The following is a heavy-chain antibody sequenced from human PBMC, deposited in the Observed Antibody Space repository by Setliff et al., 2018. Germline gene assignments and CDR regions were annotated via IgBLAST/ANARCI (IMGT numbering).Heavy chain of an antibody. Sequence: PSETLSLTCAVYGGSFSTYYWIWIRQPPGKGLEWIGEINHSGSTNYNPSPKSRVTISVDTSKNQFSLKLSSVTAADTAFYYCARLSALSTRITDWYFDLWGRGTLVTVSS. CDR3: ARLSALSTRITDWYFDL. D-gene: IGHD2-2*01. CDR2: INHSGST. CDR1: GGSFSTYY. J-gene: IGHJ2*01. V-gene: IGHV4-34*01.